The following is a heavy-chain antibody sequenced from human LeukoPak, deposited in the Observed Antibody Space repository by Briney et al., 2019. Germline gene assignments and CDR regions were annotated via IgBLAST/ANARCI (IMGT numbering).Heavy chain of an antibody. D-gene: IGHD1-26*01. CDR3: ARKWRGAFDI. V-gene: IGHV3-7*01. J-gene: IGHJ3*02. CDR2: IKQDGSEK. CDR1: GFTFGSYW. Sequence: GGSLRLSCAASGFTFGSYWMSWARQAPGKGLEWVANIKQDGSEKYYVDSVKGRFTISRDNAKNSLYLQMNSLRAEDTAVYYCARKWRGAFDIWGQGTMVTVSS.